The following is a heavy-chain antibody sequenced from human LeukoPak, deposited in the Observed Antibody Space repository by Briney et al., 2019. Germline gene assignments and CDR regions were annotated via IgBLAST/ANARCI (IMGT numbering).Heavy chain of an antibody. D-gene: IGHD4-17*01. CDR2: IDTDGTRI. Sequence: GGSLRLSCTASGFAFSNYWMHRVRQAPGKGLVWVSRIDTDGTRIYFADSVKGRFTISRDNAKNTLYLQMDNLRAEDTAMYYCARGLLTQSTVTLGYWGQGTLVTVSS. J-gene: IGHJ4*02. CDR1: GFAFSNYW. CDR3: ARGLLTQSTVTLGY. V-gene: IGHV3-74*01.